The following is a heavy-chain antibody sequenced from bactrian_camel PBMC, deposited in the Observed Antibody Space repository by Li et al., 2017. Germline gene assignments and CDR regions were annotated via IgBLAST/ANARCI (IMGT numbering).Heavy chain of an antibody. V-gene: IGHV3S31*01. CDR1: GFTFSRVA. J-gene: IGHJ7*01. Sequence: DVQLVESGGGLVQPGGSLRLSCAASGFTFSRVAMSWVRQAPGKGLEWVSAVDSAGFKTYYADSVKGRFTISRDGANDTLYLQMNSLKLEDTAMYYCAADRAYPCDDGMEYWGKGTQVTVS. CDR2: VDSAGFKT.